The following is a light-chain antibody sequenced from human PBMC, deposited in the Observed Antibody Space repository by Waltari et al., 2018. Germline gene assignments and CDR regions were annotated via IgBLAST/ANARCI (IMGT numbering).Light chain of an antibody. CDR1: QDIRGC. CDR2: DVS. Sequence: DIQLTQSPSSLSASVGDRVTITCQASQDIRGCFNWYQQKTGKAPKLLIYDVSILATGVPSGFSGSGSGTDYTFTISSLQPEDIATYYCQQYYNLPTFGQGTKLEI. CDR3: QQYYNLPT. J-gene: IGKJ2*01. V-gene: IGKV1-33*01.